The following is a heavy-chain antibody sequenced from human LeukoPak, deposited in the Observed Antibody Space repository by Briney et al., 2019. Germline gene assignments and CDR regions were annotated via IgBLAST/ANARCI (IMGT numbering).Heavy chain of an antibody. Sequence: PGGSLRLSCTASGFTFSNYAMSWVRQAAGKGLEWVSRINGRGDRTYYADSVKGRFTISRDNSKTTLFLQMNSLRAEDTAIYYCAKGSLKSSGSFLGTSDSWGQGTLVTVSS. V-gene: IGHV3-23*01. J-gene: IGHJ4*02. CDR1: GFTFSNYA. CDR3: AKGSLKSSGSFLGTSDS. CDR2: INGRGDRT. D-gene: IGHD3-10*01.